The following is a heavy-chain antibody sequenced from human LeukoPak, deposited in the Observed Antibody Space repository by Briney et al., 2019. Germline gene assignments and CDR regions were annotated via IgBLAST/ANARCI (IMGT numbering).Heavy chain of an antibody. CDR2: IYYSGST. Sequence: SETLSLTCTVSGGSVSSSSYYWSWIRQPPGKGLEWIGYIYYSGSTNYNPSLKSRVTISVDTSKNQFSLKLSSVTAADTAVYYYARDGRVSSSLPIGYYYYYMDVWGKGTTVTVSS. J-gene: IGHJ6*03. D-gene: IGHD6-13*01. V-gene: IGHV4-61*01. CDR1: GGSVSSSSYY. CDR3: ARDGRVSSSLPIGYYYYYMDV.